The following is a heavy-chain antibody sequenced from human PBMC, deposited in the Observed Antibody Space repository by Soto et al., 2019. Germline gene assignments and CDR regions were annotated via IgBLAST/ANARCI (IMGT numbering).Heavy chain of an antibody. V-gene: IGHV4-34*01. Sequence: SETLSLTCAVYGGSFSGYYWSWIRQPPGKGLEWIGEINHSGSTNYNPSLKSRVTISVDTSKNQFSLKLSSVTAADTAVYYCARRGTGEYYYYMDVWGKGTTVTVSS. CDR2: INHSGST. CDR3: ARRGTGEYYYYMDV. D-gene: IGHD3-16*01. CDR1: GGSFSGYY. J-gene: IGHJ6*03.